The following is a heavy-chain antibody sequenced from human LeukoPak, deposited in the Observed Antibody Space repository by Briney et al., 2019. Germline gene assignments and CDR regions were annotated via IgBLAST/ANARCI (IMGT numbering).Heavy chain of an antibody. V-gene: IGHV1-69*05. CDR2: IIPIFGTA. J-gene: IGHJ4*02. Sequence: ASVKVSCKASGGTFSSYAISWVRQAPGQGLEWMGRIIPIFGTANYAQKFQGRVMITTDESTSTAYMELSSLRSEDTAVYYCASRDSRGYSYGRSDYWGQGTLVTVSS. CDR3: ASRDSRGYSYGRSDY. CDR1: GGTFSSYA. D-gene: IGHD5-18*01.